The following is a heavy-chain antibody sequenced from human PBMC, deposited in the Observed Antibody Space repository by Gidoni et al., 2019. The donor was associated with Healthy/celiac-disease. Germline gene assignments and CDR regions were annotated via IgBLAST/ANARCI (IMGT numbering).Heavy chain of an antibody. Sequence: QLQLQESGPGLVKPSATLSLTCTVSGGSISSSSYYWGWIRQPPGQGLEWIGSIYYSGSTYYNPSLKSRVTISVDTSKNQFSLKLSSVTAADTAVYYCARPYYYDSSGYPMYYFDYWGQGTLVTVSS. D-gene: IGHD3-22*01. J-gene: IGHJ4*02. CDR1: GGSISSSSYY. V-gene: IGHV4-39*01. CDR2: IYYSGST. CDR3: ARPYYYDSSGYPMYYFDY.